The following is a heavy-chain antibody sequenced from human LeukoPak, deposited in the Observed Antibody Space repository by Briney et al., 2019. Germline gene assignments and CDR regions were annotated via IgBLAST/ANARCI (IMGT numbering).Heavy chain of an antibody. V-gene: IGHV3-21*01. Sequence: GGSLRLSCAASGFTFSSYSMSWVRQAPGKGLEWVSSISSSSSYIYYADSVKGRFTISRDNAKNSLYLQMNSLRAEDTAVYYCAAEYYDSSGYSRFDYWGQGTLVTVSS. CDR3: AAEYYDSSGYSRFDY. CDR1: GFTFSSYS. D-gene: IGHD3-22*01. J-gene: IGHJ4*02. CDR2: ISSSSSYI.